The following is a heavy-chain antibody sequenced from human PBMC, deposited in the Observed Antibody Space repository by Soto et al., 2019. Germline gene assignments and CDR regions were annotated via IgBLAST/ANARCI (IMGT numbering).Heavy chain of an antibody. CDR2: IRSKANSYAT. CDR3: TRISRHLYNYYGMDV. Sequence: GGSLRLSCAASGLTFSGSAIHWVRQASGKGLEWVGRIRSKANSYATAYAASVKGRFTISRDDSKNTAYLQMNSLKTVDTAVYYCTRISRHLYNYYGMDVWGQGTTVTVSS. CDR1: GLTFSGSA. J-gene: IGHJ6*02. V-gene: IGHV3-73*01.